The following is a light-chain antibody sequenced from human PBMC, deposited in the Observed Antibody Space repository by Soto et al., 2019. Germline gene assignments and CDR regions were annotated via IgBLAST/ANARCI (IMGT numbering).Light chain of an antibody. J-gene: IGKJ4*01. CDR1: QRVLYSSNNKNY. Sequence: DIVMTQSPDSLAVSLGERATINCKSSQRVLYSSNNKNYLAWYQQKPGQPPKLLIYWASTRKSGVPDRFSGSGSGTDFTLTISSLQAEDVAVYYCQQYYTTPAFGGGTKVDIK. CDR3: QQYYTTPA. CDR2: WAS. V-gene: IGKV4-1*01.